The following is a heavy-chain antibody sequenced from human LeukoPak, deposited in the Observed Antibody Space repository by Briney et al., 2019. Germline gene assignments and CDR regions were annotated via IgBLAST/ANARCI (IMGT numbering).Heavy chain of an antibody. J-gene: IGHJ4*02. CDR2: IKPNSGVT. CDR1: GYTFATYF. CDR3: ARPTYCGSDCYFNFDY. V-gene: IGHV1-2*02. Sequence: ASVKVSCKTSGYTFATYFMHWVRQAPGQGLEWMGYIKPNSGVTNYAQKFRGRVTMTWDTSISSAYIELSGLTSDDTAIYYCARPTYCGSDCYFNFDYWGQGTLVTVSS. D-gene: IGHD2-21*02.